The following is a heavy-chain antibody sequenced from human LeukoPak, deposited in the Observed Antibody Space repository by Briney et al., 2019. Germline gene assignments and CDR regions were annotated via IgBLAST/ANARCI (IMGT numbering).Heavy chain of an antibody. Sequence: PGGSLRLSCAASGFTFSSYAMSWVRQAPGKGLEWVSAISGSGGSTYYADSVKGRFTISRDNSKNTLYLQMNSLRAEDTAVYYCANGLSLSRYGDYFDYWGQGTLVTVCS. V-gene: IGHV3-23*01. D-gene: IGHD3-16*01. CDR2: ISGSGGST. CDR1: GFTFSSYA. CDR3: ANGLSLSRYGDYFDY. J-gene: IGHJ4*02.